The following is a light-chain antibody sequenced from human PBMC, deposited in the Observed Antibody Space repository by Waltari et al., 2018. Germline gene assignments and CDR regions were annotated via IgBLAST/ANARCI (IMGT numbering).Light chain of an antibody. CDR2: NAS. CDR3: QQSYSTPYT. J-gene: IGKJ2*01. Sequence: IQLTQSPSSLSASVGHRVTITCRASQSISSYLNWYQQKPGKAPKLLIYNASRLQSGVPSRFSGSGSGTDFTLTISSLQPEDFATYYCQQSYSTPYTFGQGTKLEIK. V-gene: IGKV1-39*01. CDR1: QSISSY.